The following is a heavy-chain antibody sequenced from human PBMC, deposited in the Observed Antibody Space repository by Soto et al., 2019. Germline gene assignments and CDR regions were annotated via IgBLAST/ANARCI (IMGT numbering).Heavy chain of an antibody. J-gene: IGHJ4*02. CDR2: IKQDGSEK. Sequence: PGGSLRLSCAASGFTFGNYWMTWVRQAPGKGLEWVANIKQDGSEKYYVDSVKGRITISRDNAKNSLYLQMNSLRAEDTAVYYCERGCSGGSCYSIWFDYWGQGTQVTVSS. CDR1: GFTFGNYW. V-gene: IGHV3-7*03. CDR3: ERGCSGGSCYSIWFDY. D-gene: IGHD2-15*01.